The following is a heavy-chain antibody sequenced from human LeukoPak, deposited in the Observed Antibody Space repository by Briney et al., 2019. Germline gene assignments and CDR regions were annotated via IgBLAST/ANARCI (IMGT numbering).Heavy chain of an antibody. CDR2: ISNDGTNK. Sequence: PGGSLRLSCAAWGFTYRIYDLHGVRQAPGRGRAGVAVISNDGTNKYYADSVKGRFTISRDKAKKSLYLQLNSLRVEDTAVYYCARWGLGPSFDYWGQGTRVTVSS. D-gene: IGHD1-26*01. J-gene: IGHJ4*02. V-gene: IGHV3-30-3*01. CDR1: GFTYRIYD. CDR3: ARWGLGPSFDY.